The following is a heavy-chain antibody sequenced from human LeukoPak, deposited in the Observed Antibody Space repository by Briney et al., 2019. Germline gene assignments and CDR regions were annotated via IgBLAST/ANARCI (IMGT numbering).Heavy chain of an antibody. CDR2: ITGSADST. J-gene: IGHJ4*02. CDR1: GYSFTRYW. CDR3: AVDYDISTGYFSDLGY. Sequence: GESLKISCKGSGYSFTRYWIGWVRQMPGKGLEWVSSITGSADSTFYADSVKGRFTDSRDNSKKTLYLQMNSLRAEDTALYYCAVDYDISTGYFSDLGYWGQGTLVTVSA. V-gene: IGHV3-23*01. D-gene: IGHD3-9*01.